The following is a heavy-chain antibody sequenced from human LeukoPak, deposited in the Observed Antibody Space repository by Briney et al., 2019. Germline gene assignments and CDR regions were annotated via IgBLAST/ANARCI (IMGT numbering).Heavy chain of an antibody. V-gene: IGHV3-33*01. D-gene: IGHD2-2*02. CDR2: IWYDGSNK. CDR1: GFTFSSYG. CDR3: ARVDSSLYPPDDY. Sequence: GSLRLSCAASGFTFSSYGMHWVRQASGKGLEWVAVIWYDGSNKYYADSVKGRFTISRDNSKNTLYLQMNSLRAGDTAVYYCARVDSSLYPPDDYWGQGTLVTVSS. J-gene: IGHJ4*02.